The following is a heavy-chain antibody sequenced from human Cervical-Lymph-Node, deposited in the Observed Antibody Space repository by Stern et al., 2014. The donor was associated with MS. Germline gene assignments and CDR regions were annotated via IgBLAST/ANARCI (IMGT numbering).Heavy chain of an antibody. Sequence: QDQLVQSGAEVKKPGASVKVYCKASGYTFTRYGISWVRQAPGQGLEGMGCISAYNGNKNYAQKLQGRVTMTADTSTSTAYMELRSLRSDDTAVYYCARGLLGSENAFDIWGQGTMVTVSS. CDR2: ISAYNGNK. CDR3: ARGLLGSENAFDI. CDR1: GYTFTRYG. D-gene: IGHD2-15*01. V-gene: IGHV1-18*01. J-gene: IGHJ3*02.